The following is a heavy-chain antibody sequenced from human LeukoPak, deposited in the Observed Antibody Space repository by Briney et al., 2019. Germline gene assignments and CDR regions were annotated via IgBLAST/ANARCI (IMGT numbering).Heavy chain of an antibody. J-gene: IGHJ4*02. CDR1: GDSISSSSYY. CDR2: IYHSGST. CDR3: ARDGYGGVDY. D-gene: IGHD3-10*01. V-gene: IGHV4-61*01. Sequence: PSETLSLTCTVSGDSISSSSYYWGWIRQPPGKGLEWIGYIYHSGSTKYNPSLKSRVTISVDTSKKQFSLKLSSVTAADTAVYYCARDGYGGVDYWGQGTLVTVSS.